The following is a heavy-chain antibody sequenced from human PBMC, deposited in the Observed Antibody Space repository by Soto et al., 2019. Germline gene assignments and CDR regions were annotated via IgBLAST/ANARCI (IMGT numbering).Heavy chain of an antibody. D-gene: IGHD5-12*01. Sequence: GASVKVSCKASGGTFSSYAISWVRQAPGQGLEWMGGIIPIFGTANYAQKFQGRVTITADESTSTAYMELSSLRSEDTAVYYCARDLSFVDIVATIVSPYYYYGMDVWGQGTTVTVSS. CDR1: GGTFSSYA. J-gene: IGHJ6*02. CDR2: IIPIFGTA. V-gene: IGHV1-69*13. CDR3: ARDLSFVDIVATIVSPYYYYGMDV.